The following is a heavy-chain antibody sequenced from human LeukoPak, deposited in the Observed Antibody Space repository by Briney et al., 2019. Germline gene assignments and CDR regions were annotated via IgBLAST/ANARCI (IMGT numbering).Heavy chain of an antibody. CDR3: ARGGTVGVFGAFDI. CDR2: VYYSGST. Sequence: KPSETLSLTCTVSGGSISSSSYYWGWIRQPPGKGLEWIGYVYYSGSTNYNPSLKSRVTISVDTSKNQFSLKLSSVTAADTAMFYCARGGTVGVFGAFDIWSQGTMVTVSS. D-gene: IGHD3-16*02. V-gene: IGHV4-61*05. J-gene: IGHJ3*02. CDR1: GGSISSSSYY.